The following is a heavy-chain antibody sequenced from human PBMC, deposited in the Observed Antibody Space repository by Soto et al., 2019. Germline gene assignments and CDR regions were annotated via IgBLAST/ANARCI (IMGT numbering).Heavy chain of an antibody. CDR3: AKRRGSYYSYYYYGMDV. J-gene: IGHJ6*02. D-gene: IGHD1-26*01. Sequence: LRLSCAASGFTFSSYAMSWVRQAPGKGLEWVSAISGSGGSTYYADSVKGRFTISRDNSKNTLYLQMNSLRAEDTAVYYCAKRRGSYYSYYYYGMDVWGQGTTVTVSS. CDR2: ISGSGGST. CDR1: GFTFSSYA. V-gene: IGHV3-23*01.